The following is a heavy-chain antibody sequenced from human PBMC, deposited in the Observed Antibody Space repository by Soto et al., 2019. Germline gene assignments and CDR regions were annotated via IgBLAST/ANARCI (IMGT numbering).Heavy chain of an antibody. J-gene: IGHJ3*02. CDR3: AKDRDRITIFGVVIPDKDAFDI. CDR1: GFTFSSYA. CDR2: ITYSGGNK. D-gene: IGHD3-3*01. V-gene: IGHV3-30*04. Sequence: LRLSCAASGFTFSSYAMHWVRQAPGKGLEWVAVITYSGGNKYYADSVKGRFTISRDNSKNTLYLQMNSLRAEDTAVYYCAKDRDRITIFGVVIPDKDAFDIWGQRTMVTVSS.